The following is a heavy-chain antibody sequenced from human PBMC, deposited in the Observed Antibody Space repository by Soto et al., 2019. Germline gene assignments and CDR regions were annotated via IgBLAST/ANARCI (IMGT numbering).Heavy chain of an antibody. Sequence: SETLSLTCTVSGGSISSYYWSWIRQPPGKGLEWIGYIYYSGSTNYNPSLKSRVTISVDTSKNQCSLKLSSVTAADTAVYYCARGDSSSSLDYWGQGTLVTVSS. J-gene: IGHJ4*02. CDR3: ARGDSSSSLDY. CDR1: GGSISSYY. V-gene: IGHV4-59*01. D-gene: IGHD6-13*01. CDR2: IYYSGST.